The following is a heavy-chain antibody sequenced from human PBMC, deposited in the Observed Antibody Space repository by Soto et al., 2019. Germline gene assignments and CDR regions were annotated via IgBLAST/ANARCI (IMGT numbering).Heavy chain of an antibody. J-gene: IGHJ4*02. Sequence: QVQLQQGGAGLLKPSETLSLTCAVYGGSFSGYYWSWIRQPPGKGLEWIGEINHRGSTSYNPSLTSRVTISVDAAKHPFSLKLRSVTAAATAAYYCARVWGQSAPPSSSGCDYWGQGTLVTVSS. V-gene: IGHV4-34*01. CDR3: ARVWGQSAPPSSSGCDY. CDR2: INHRGST. D-gene: IGHD6-19*01. CDR1: GGSFSGYY.